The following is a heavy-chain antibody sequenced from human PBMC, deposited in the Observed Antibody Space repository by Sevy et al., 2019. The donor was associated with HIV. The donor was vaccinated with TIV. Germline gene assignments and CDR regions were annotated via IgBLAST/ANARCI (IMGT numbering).Heavy chain of an antibody. CDR1: GYSLTKLA. V-gene: IGHV1-24*01. J-gene: IGHJ4*02. CDR3: ATTKDYYDSSGYPFDD. D-gene: IGHD3-22*01. CDR2: FDPEDGDPEDGKT. Sequence: ASVKVSCKVSGYSLTKLAMHWVRQAPGKGPEWLGTFDPEDGDPEDGKTIYAQKFQDRVIMTEDISTDTAYMELSSLTSEDTAMYYCATTKDYYDSSGYPFDDWGQGTLVTVSS.